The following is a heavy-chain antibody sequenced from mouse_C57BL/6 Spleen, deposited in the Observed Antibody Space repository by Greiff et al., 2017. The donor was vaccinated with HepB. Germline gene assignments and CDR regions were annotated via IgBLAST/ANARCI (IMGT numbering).Heavy chain of an antibody. V-gene: IGHV1-26*01. J-gene: IGHJ2*01. CDR1: GYTFTDYY. Sequence: VQLQQSGPELVKPGASVKISCKASGYTFTDYYMNWVKQSHGKSLEWIGDINPNNGGTSYNQKFKGKATLTVDKSSSTAYMELRSLTSEDSAVYYCARGYYYGSSYWGQGTTLTVSS. D-gene: IGHD1-1*01. CDR3: ARGYYYGSSY. CDR2: INPNNGGT.